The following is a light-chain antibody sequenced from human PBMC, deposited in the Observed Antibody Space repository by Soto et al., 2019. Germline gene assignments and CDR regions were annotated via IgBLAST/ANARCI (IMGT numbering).Light chain of an antibody. V-gene: IGLV2-14*01. CDR1: GSDVGGYTF. CDR3: CSSTSGRSPWI. CDR2: EVE. Sequence: QSALTQPASVSGSPGQSITISCTGTGSDVGGYTFVSWYQLRPGKAPKLIIYEVENRPSGVSSRFSGSKSGNTASLTTSGGQPDDEEDYYCCSSTSGRSPWIFGGGTKLTVL. J-gene: IGLJ2*01.